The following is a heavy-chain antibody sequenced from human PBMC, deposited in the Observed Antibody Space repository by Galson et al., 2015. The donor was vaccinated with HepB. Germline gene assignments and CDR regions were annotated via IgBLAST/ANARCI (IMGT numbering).Heavy chain of an antibody. CDR2: IDWDDDK. Sequence: PALVKPTQTLTLTCTFSGFSLSTSGMCVSWIRQPPGKALEWLARIDWDDDKYYSTSLKTRLAISKDTSKNQVVLTMTNMDPVDTATYYCARTTSCGGDPRKQNFDYWGQGTLVTVSS. CDR3: ARTTSCGGDPRKQNFDY. J-gene: IGHJ4*02. V-gene: IGHV2-70*11. D-gene: IGHD2-21*02. CDR1: GFSLSTSGMC.